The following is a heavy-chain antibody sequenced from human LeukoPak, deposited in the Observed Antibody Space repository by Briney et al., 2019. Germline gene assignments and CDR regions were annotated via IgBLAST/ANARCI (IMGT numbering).Heavy chain of an antibody. CDR3: ARVAAAGHFDY. J-gene: IGHJ4*02. V-gene: IGHV3-48*01. CDR1: GFTFSSYS. CDR2: ISSSSSTI. D-gene: IGHD6-13*01. Sequence: GGSLRLSCAASGFTFSSYSMNWVRQAPGKGLEWVSYISSSSSTIHYADSVKGRFTISRDNAKNSLYLQMNSLRAEDTAVYYRARVAAAGHFDYWGQGTLVTVSS.